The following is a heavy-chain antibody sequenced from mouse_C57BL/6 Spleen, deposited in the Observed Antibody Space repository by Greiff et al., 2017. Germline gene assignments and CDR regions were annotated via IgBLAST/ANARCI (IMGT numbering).Heavy chain of an antibody. Sequence: QVQLKESGAELARPGASVKLSCKASGYTFTSYGISWVKQRTGQGLEWIGEIYPRSGNTYYNEKFKGKATLTADKSSSTAYMELRSLTSEDSAVYFCARHTGTGYFDYWGQGTTLTVSS. CDR3: ARHTGTGYFDY. CDR1: GYTFTSYG. J-gene: IGHJ2*01. CDR2: IYPRSGNT. D-gene: IGHD3-3*01. V-gene: IGHV1-81*01.